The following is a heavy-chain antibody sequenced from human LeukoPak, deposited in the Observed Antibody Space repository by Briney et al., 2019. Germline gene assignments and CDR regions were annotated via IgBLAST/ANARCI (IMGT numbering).Heavy chain of an antibody. V-gene: IGHV3-33*08. J-gene: IGHJ4*02. Sequence: GRSLSLSCAASGFTFSSYGMHWVRQAPGKGLEWVAVIWYDGSNKYYADSVKGRFTISRDNSKNTLYLQMNSLRAEDTAVYYCARGLYRSDYWGQGTLVTVSS. D-gene: IGHD3-16*02. CDR1: GFTFSSYG. CDR2: IWYDGSNK. CDR3: ARGLYRSDY.